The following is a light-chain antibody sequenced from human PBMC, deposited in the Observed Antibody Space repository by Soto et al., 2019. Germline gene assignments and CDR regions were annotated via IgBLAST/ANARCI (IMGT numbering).Light chain of an antibody. CDR1: QSVSSTY. CDR3: QQFGSAPLYT. J-gene: IGKJ2*01. CDR2: GAS. Sequence: EIVLTQSPGTLSLSPGERVTLSCRASQSVSSTYLAWYQQKPGQAPRLLIYGASSRATGIPDRFSGSGYGTDFPLTISRLEHEDFAVYYCQQFGSAPLYTFGQGTKLEIK. V-gene: IGKV3-20*01.